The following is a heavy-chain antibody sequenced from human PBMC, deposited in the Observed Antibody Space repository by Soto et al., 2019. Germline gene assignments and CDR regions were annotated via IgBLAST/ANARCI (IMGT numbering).Heavy chain of an antibody. CDR1: CGSISSGGYY. CDR2: IYYSGST. D-gene: IGHD1-26*01. J-gene: IGHJ4*02. V-gene: IGHV4-31*03. Sequence: SSETLSLTRTFSCGSISSGGYYWSWIRQHPGKGLEWIGYIYYSGSTYYNPSLKSRVTISVDTSKNQFSLKLSSVTAADTAVYYCAREYPVHSAYFDYWGQGILVTVSS. CDR3: AREYPVHSAYFDY.